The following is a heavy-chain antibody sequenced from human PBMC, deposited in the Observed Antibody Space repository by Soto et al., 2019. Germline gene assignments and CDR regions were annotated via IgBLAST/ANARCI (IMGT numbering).Heavy chain of an antibody. J-gene: IGHJ6*03. CDR1: GFTFSSYG. V-gene: IGHV3-33*01. Sequence: GGSLRLSCAASGFTFSSYGMHWVRQAPGKGLEWVAVIWYDGSNKYYADSVKGRFTISRDNSKNTLYLQMNSLRAEDTAVYYCARDGGQWSADYYMDVWGKGTTVTVSS. CDR3: ARDGGQWSADYYMDV. D-gene: IGHD2-8*01. CDR2: IWYDGSNK.